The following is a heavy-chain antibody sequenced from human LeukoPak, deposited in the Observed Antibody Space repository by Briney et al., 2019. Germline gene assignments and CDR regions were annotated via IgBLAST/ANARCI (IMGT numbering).Heavy chain of an antibody. CDR1: GFTFRNYG. CDR3: ARFGVAYGVDV. D-gene: IGHD3-10*01. V-gene: IGHV3-48*04. CDR2: ISSSSSTI. Sequence: GGSLRLSCTTSGFTFRNYGMTWVRQAPGKGLEWVSYISSSSSTIFYADSVKGRFTISRDDAKNSLFLQMHSLRAEDTAVYYCARFGVAYGVDVWGQGTTVTVSS. J-gene: IGHJ6*02.